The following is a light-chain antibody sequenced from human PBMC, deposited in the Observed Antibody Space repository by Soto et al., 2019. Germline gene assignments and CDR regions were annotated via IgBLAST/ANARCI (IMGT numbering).Light chain of an antibody. V-gene: IGLV2-23*01. Sequence: QSALTQPASVSGSPGQSITISCTGSSSDVGTYDLVSWYQHHPGAAPKLMIYEATRRPSGISNRFSGSKSGNTASLTISGLQAEDEADYYCCSFAGSNPWVFGGGTKVTVL. CDR1: SSDVGTYDL. J-gene: IGLJ3*02. CDR3: CSFAGSNPWV. CDR2: EAT.